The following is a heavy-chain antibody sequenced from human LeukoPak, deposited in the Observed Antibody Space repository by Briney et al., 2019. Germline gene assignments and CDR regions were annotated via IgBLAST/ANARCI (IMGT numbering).Heavy chain of an antibody. J-gene: IGHJ4*02. CDR1: GYTFTSYY. CDR3: ATAGYSSSWYRPFLDY. V-gene: IGHV1-24*01. CDR2: FDPEDGET. D-gene: IGHD6-13*01. Sequence: ASVKVSCKASGYTFTSYYMHWVRQAPGKGLEWMGGFDPEDGETIYAQKFQGRVTMTEDTSTDTAYMELSSLRSEDTAVYYCATAGYSSSWYRPFLDYWGQGTLVTVSS.